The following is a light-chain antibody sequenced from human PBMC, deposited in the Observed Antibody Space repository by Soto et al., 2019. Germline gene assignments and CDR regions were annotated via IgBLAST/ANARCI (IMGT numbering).Light chain of an antibody. CDR1: QTISSSY. J-gene: IGKJ2*01. Sequence: EIVLTQSPGTPSLSPGERATLSCRASQTISSSYLGWYQQRPGQAPRLLIYGASSRATGVPDRFSGSGSGTDFTLTISRLEPEDFAVYYCHHYGSSPYTFGQGTKLQIK. V-gene: IGKV3-20*01. CDR3: HHYGSSPYT. CDR2: GAS.